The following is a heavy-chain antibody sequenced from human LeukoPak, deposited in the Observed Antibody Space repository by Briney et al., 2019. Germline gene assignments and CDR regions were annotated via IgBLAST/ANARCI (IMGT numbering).Heavy chain of an antibody. CDR2: ISGSGGST. J-gene: IGHJ4*02. CDR3: ARPPNYYDSSGYYRY. CDR1: GFTFSSYA. D-gene: IGHD3-22*01. Sequence: PGGSLRLSCAASGFTFSSYAMSWVRQAPGKGLEWVSAISGSGGSTYYADSVKGRFTISRDNSKNTLYLQMNSLRAEDTAVYYCARPPNYYDSSGYYRYWGQGTLVTVSS. V-gene: IGHV3-23*01.